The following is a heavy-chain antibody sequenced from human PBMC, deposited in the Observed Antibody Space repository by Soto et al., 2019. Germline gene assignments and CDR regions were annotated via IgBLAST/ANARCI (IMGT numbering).Heavy chain of an antibody. J-gene: IGHJ4*02. CDR2: IYYSGST. CDR3: ARSPRYCSSTSCYVNY. D-gene: IGHD2-2*01. Sequence: SETLSLTCTVSGGSISSGGYYWSWIRQHPGKGLEWIGYIYYSGSTYYNPSLKSRVTISVDTSKNQFSLKLSSVTAADTAAYYCARSPRYCSSTSCYVNYWGQGTLVTVS. V-gene: IGHV4-31*02. CDR1: GGSISSGGYY.